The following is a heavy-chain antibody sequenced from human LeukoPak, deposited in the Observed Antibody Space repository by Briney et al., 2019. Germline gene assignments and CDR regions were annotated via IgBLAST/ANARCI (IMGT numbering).Heavy chain of an antibody. CDR1: GGSVSGGGYY. J-gene: IGHJ4*02. Sequence: SETLSLTCTVSGGSVSGGGYYWGWIRQPPGKGLEWIGYIYYSGTTTYNHSLKSRLTTSVDTSKNQFSLKLSSVTAADTAVYYCARAGSSWKIFDYWGQGTLVTVSS. D-gene: IGHD6-13*01. CDR3: ARAGSSWKIFDY. V-gene: IGHV4-61*08. CDR2: IYYSGTT.